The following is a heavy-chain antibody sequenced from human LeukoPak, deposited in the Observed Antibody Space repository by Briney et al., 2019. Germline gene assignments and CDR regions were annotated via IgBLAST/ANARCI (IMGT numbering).Heavy chain of an antibody. CDR2: IYYSGST. CDR3: ASLLYDFWSGYYYYYYGMDV. D-gene: IGHD3-3*01. Sequence: PSETLSLTCTVAGGSISSSSYYWGWIRQPPGKGPEWIGSIYYSGSTYYNPSLKSRVTISVDTSKNQFSLKLSSVTAADTAVYYCASLLYDFWSGYYYYYYGMDVWGQGTTVTVSS. CDR1: GGSISSSSYY. J-gene: IGHJ6*02. V-gene: IGHV4-39*01.